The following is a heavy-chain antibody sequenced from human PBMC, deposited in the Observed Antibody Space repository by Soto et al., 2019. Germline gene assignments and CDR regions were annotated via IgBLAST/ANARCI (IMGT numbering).Heavy chain of an antibody. CDR2: ISYDGSNK. V-gene: IGHV3-30*03. Sequence: PGGSLRLSCAASGFTFSSYGMHWVRQAPGRGLEWVAVISYDGSNKYYADSVKGRFTISRDNSKNTLYLQMNSLRAEDTAVYYCARTSVTYYYDSSGYSAYYFDYWGQGTLGTVS. J-gene: IGHJ4*02. D-gene: IGHD3-22*01. CDR3: ARTSVTYYYDSSGYSAYYFDY. CDR1: GFTFSSYG.